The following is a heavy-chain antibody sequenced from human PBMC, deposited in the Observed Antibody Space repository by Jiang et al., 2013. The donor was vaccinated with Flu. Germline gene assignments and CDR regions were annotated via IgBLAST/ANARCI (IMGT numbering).Heavy chain of an antibody. CDR2: VKQDGSEK. V-gene: IGHV3-7*01. Sequence: ANVKQDGSEKYYVDSVKGRFTISRDNAKNSLYLQMNSLRAEDTAVYYCARERMTTVTPGLDYWGQGTLVTVSS. J-gene: IGHJ4*02. D-gene: IGHD4-17*01. CDR3: ARERMTTVTPGLDY.